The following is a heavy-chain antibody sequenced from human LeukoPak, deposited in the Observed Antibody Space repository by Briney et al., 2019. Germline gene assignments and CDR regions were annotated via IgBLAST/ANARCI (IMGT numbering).Heavy chain of an antibody. J-gene: IGHJ4*02. V-gene: IGHV3-53*05. D-gene: IGHD5-18*01. Sequence: PGGSLRLSCAASGFTVRSNYMSWVPRAPGKGLEGASVIYSGGSTDYADSVKGRFTISRDNSKNTLYLQMNSLRAEDTALYYCARDAGGYSYGLPRPFDYWGQGTLVTVSS. CDR1: GFTVRSNY. CDR2: IYSGGST. CDR3: ARDAGGYSYGLPRPFDY.